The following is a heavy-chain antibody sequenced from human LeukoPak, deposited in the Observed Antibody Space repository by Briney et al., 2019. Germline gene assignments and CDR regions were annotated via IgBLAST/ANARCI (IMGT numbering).Heavy chain of an antibody. J-gene: IGHJ4*02. CDR3: ARDPYSGSYAPQYHFDY. V-gene: IGHV4-30-2*01. CDR1: GGSISIGGYY. CDR2: IYHSGST. D-gene: IGHD1-26*01. Sequence: SETLSLTCTVSGGSISIGGYYWSWIRQPPGKGLEWIGYIYHSGSTYYNPFPPSRVPISGDRSKNRCSLNLSSVTAAATAVYYCARDPYSGSYAPQYHFDYCGQGTLVTVSS.